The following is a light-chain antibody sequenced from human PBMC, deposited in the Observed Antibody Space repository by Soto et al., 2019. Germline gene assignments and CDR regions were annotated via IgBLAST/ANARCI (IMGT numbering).Light chain of an antibody. J-gene: IGKJ4*01. CDR2: KAS. V-gene: IGKV1-5*03. CDR1: QSISTL. CDR3: RQYKSYPLT. Sequence: DIQMTQSPSTLSASAGDRVTITCRASQSISTLLAWYQQKPGKVPKLLIYKASSLESGVPSRCSGSGSGTEFTLTISSLQPDDFATYYCRQYKSYPLTFGGGTKVEIK.